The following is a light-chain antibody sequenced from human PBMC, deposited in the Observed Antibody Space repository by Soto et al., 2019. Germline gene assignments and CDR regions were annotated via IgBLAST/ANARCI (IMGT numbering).Light chain of an antibody. CDR2: EAS. Sequence: EIVLTQSPATLSLSPGERATLSCRASQSVSSYLAWYQQKPCQAPRLLIYEASNMATGIPASFSGSGSRTDFPLTISSLEPEFFAVYWCQQYNTCPPTFGPGTTVYIK. CDR3: QQYNTCPPT. V-gene: IGKV3-11*01. J-gene: IGKJ3*01. CDR1: QSVSSY.